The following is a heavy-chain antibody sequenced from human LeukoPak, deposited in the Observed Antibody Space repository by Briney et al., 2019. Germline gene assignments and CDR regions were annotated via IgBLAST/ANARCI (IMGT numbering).Heavy chain of an antibody. Sequence: GGSLRLSCAASGFTFSSHGMNWVRQAPGKGLEWVSSISSSSSYIYYADSVKGRFTISRDNAKNSLYLQMNSLRAEDTAVYYCARDSYDFWSGQNWFDPWGQGTLVTVSS. D-gene: IGHD3-3*01. V-gene: IGHV3-21*01. CDR2: ISSSSSYI. CDR3: ARDSYDFWSGQNWFDP. CDR1: GFTFSSHG. J-gene: IGHJ5*02.